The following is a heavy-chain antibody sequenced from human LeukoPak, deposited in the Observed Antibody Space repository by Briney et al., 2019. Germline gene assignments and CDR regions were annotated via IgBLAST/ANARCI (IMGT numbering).Heavy chain of an antibody. CDR1: GFTITNAW. D-gene: IGHD4-17*01. CDR3: ATEGYTDYGPHIDY. CDR2: IKSGAEAGTT. J-gene: IGHJ4*02. V-gene: IGHV3-15*01. Sequence: PGGSLRLSCAASGFTITNAWMSWARQAPGKGLEWVGRIKSGAEAGTTEYAAPVKGRFTISRDDSRNTLYLQMSGLKTEDTAMYYCATEGYTDYGPHIDYWGQGTLVTVSS.